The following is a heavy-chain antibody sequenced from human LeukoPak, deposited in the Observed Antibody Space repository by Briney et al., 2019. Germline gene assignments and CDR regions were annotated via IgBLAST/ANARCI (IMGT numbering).Heavy chain of an antibody. CDR1: GFTFSSYA. Sequence: GGSLRLSCSASGFTFSSYAMHWVRQAPGKGLEYVSAISSNGGSTYYADSVKGRFTISRDNSKNTLYLQMSSLRAEDTAVYYCARLVEWSGGSGFDYWGQGTLVTVSS. D-gene: IGHD2-15*01. CDR3: ARLVEWSGGSGFDY. J-gene: IGHJ4*02. CDR2: ISSNGGST. V-gene: IGHV3-64D*06.